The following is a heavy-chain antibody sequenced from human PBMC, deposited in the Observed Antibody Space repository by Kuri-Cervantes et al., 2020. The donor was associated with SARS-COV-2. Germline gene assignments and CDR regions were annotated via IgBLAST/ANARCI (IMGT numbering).Heavy chain of an antibody. Sequence: GGSLRLSCAASGFTFSSYAMNWVRQAPGKGLEWVSSISSSSSYIYYADSVKGRFTISRDNAKNSLYLQMNSLRVEDTAVYYCARGELGISDYWGQGTLVTVSS. V-gene: IGHV3-21*01. CDR1: GFTFSSYA. J-gene: IGHJ4*02. D-gene: IGHD7-27*01. CDR3: ARGELGISDY. CDR2: ISSSSSYI.